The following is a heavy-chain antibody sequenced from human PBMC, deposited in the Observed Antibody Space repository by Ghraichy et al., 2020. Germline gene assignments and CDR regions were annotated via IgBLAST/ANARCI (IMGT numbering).Heavy chain of an antibody. J-gene: IGHJ2*01. Sequence: GGSLRLSCAASGFTFSTYAMTWVRQAPGKGLEWVLATSGGGGSTYYADSVKGRFTISRDNSKNTLYLQMNSLRAEDTAVYSCAKVVSWRYFDLWGRGTLVTVSS. CDR1: GFTFSTYA. CDR2: TSGGGGST. V-gene: IGHV3-23*01. D-gene: IGHD5/OR15-5a*01. CDR3: AKVVSWRYFDL.